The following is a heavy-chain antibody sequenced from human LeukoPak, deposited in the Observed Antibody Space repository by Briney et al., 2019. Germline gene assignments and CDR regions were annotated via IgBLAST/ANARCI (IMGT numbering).Heavy chain of an antibody. Sequence: GGSLRLSCAASGFTVSNTYMSWVRQAPGKGLEWVSLIYSGGGTYSADSVKGRFTISRDISKNTLYLQMNSLRAEDTAVYYCARAQYSYGYGSVGWFDPWGQGTLVTVSS. V-gene: IGHV3-53*01. CDR2: IYSGGGT. J-gene: IGHJ5*02. CDR1: GFTVSNTY. CDR3: ARAQYSYGYGSVGWFDP. D-gene: IGHD5-18*01.